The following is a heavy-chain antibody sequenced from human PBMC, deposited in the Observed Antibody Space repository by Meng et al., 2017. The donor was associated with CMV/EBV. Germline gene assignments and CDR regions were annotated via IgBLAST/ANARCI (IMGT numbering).Heavy chain of an antibody. CDR1: GGAFSSYS. V-gene: IGHV1-69*01. D-gene: IGHD3-10*01. Sequence: QIQLVHSGPEVKKPGSSVKVSCKASGGAFSSYSISWVRQAPGQGLEWMGATTPLFGTSTYAEKFQGRVMITADESTSTDYMELSSLKSDDTAVYYCAREKIISRFAYFHHWGQGTLVTVSS. CDR3: AREKIISRFAYFHH. J-gene: IGHJ1*01. CDR2: TTPLFGTS.